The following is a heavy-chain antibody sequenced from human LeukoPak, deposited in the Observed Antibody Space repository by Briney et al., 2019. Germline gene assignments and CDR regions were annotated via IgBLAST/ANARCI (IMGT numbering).Heavy chain of an antibody. V-gene: IGHV3-7*01. CDR1: GITFSSYW. CDR3: ARQEWLATFDY. J-gene: IGHJ4*02. D-gene: IGHD6-19*01. Sequence: PGGSLRLSCAASGITFSSYWMSWVRQAPGKGLEWVANIKQDGSEKYYVDSVKGRFTISRDNAKNSLYLQMNSLRAEDTAVYYCARQEWLATFDYWGQGTLVTVSS. CDR2: IKQDGSEK.